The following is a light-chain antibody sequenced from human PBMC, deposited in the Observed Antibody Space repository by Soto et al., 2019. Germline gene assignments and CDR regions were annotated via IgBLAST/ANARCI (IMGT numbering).Light chain of an antibody. CDR2: KAS. J-gene: IGKJ1*01. CDR1: ESISNW. V-gene: IGKV1-5*03. CDR3: QQYDTYWT. Sequence: DIQMTQSPSTLSASVGDRVIITCRASESISNWLAWYQQKPGKAPNLLIYKASRLKSGVPLRFSGSGSGTEFTLTINSLQPDDFATYCCQQYDTYWTFGQGTKVDIK.